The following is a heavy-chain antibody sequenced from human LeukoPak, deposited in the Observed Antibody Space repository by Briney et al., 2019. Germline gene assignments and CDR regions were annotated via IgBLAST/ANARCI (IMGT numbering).Heavy chain of an antibody. J-gene: IGHJ4*02. CDR2: IWYDGSNQ. V-gene: IGHV3-33*01. CDR1: GFTFRNYG. Sequence: PGGSLRLSCAASGFTFRNYGMHWVRQAPGKGLEWVAVIWYDGSNQYYADSVRGRVTISRDNSKNILYLQMNSLRAEDMAVYYCASDIRSTYFNYWGQGTLVVVSS. CDR3: ASDIRSTYFNY. D-gene: IGHD4-17*01.